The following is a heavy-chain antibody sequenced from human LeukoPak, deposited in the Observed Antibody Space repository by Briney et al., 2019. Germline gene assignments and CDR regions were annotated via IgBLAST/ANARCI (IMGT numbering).Heavy chain of an antibody. J-gene: IGHJ4*02. CDR3: AKSIWALIVVVPAAVDFDY. Sequence: RVSRKASGYTFTGYYMHWVREAPGKGLEGVAFIRYDGSNKYYADSVWGRFNISRDNSKNTLYLQMHHLRAEDTAVYYCAKSIWALIVVVPAAVDFDYWGQGTLVTVSS. V-gene: IGHV3-30*02. CDR1: GYTFTGYY. D-gene: IGHD2-2*01. CDR2: IRYDGSNK.